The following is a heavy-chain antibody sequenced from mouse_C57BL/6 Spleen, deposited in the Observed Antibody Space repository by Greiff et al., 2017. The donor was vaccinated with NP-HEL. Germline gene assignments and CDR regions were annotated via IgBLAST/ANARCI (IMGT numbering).Heavy chain of an antibody. V-gene: IGHV5-4*01. J-gene: IGHJ3*01. CDR1: GFTFSSYA. CDR3: ARDRDLGGFAY. Sequence: EVMLVESGGGLVKPGGSLKLSCAASGFTFSSYAMSWVRQTPEKRLEWVATISDGGSYTYYPDNVKGRFTISRDNAKNNLYLQMSHLKSEDTAMYYCARDRDLGGFAYWGQGTLVTVSA. CDR2: ISDGGSYT.